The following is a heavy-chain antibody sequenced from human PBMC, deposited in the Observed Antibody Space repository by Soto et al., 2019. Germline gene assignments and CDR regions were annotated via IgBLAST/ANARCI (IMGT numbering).Heavy chain of an antibody. CDR3: AKGKAHTLFGVDTLFDY. D-gene: IGHD3-3*01. CDR2: VRGNGGTT. Sequence: EVQLLESGGGLVKPGGSLRLSCAASGFPFGSHPMSWVRQAPGKGLEWASLVRGNGGTTNYADSVKGRFTISRDNSQKTLYLQMNSLRAEYTAIYYCAKGKAHTLFGVDTLFDYWVQGTLVTVSS. V-gene: IGHV3-23*01. J-gene: IGHJ4*02. CDR1: GFPFGSHP.